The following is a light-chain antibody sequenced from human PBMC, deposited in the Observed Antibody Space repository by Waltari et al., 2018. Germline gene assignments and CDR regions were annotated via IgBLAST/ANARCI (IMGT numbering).Light chain of an antibody. CDR2: KAS. CDR1: QSISSW. J-gene: IGKJ2*01. V-gene: IGKV1-5*03. Sequence: DIQMTQSPSTLAASVGDRLTVTCRASQSISSWLAWYQQKPGRAPKLLIYKASTLESGVPSRFSGSGSGTEFSLSISSLQPDDFATYYCQQYKSYPYTFGQGTHLEIK. CDR3: QQYKSYPYT.